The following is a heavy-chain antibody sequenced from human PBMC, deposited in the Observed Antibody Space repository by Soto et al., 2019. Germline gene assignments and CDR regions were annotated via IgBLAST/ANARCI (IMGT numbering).Heavy chain of an antibody. CDR3: ARLGGIVDTGTWIQ. J-gene: IGHJ4*02. D-gene: IGHD1-26*01. Sequence: PGESLKISCKASGYRFSTYWIGWVRQRPGKGPEWMAIIYPGDSDTRENPSFQGQVTISADKSSNTVHLQWWSLKASDTAIYYCARLGGIVDTGTWIQWGQGTPVTVSS. V-gene: IGHV5-51*01. CDR2: IYPGDSDT. CDR1: GYRFSTYW.